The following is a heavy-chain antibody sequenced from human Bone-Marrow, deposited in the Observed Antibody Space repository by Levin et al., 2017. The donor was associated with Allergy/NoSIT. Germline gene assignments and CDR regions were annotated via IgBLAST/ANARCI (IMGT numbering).Heavy chain of an antibody. CDR2: ISPDGSVT. CDR3: ASDWGYSGY. D-gene: IGHD2-15*01. CDR1: GFTFSRYW. Sequence: LSLTCAASGFTFSRYWMSWVRQAPGKGLVWLSHISPDGSVTSYADSVKGRFTISRDNTKNTLYLHMRSLRAEDTAMYYCASDWGYSGYWGQGALVTVSS. J-gene: IGHJ4*02. V-gene: IGHV3-74*01.